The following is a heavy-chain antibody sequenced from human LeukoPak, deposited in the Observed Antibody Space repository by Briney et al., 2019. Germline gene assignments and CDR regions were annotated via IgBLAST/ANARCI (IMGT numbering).Heavy chain of an antibody. Sequence: PGRSLRPSCVVAGFTFSNSAMSWVRQAPGKWLEWVSFISSSSSDIHYVHSVKGRFTITRDNAKNSLFLQMNNLRADDTAVYYCARNTNWNTRPGWFDPWGQGTLVTVSS. CDR3: ARNTNWNTRPGWFDP. CDR1: GFTFSNSA. V-gene: IGHV3-21*01. CDR2: ISSSSSDI. J-gene: IGHJ5*01. D-gene: IGHD1/OR15-1a*01.